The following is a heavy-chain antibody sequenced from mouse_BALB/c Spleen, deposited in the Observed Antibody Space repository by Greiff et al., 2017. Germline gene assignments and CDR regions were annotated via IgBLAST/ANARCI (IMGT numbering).Heavy chain of an antibody. V-gene: IGHV1-80*01. CDR1: GYAFSSYW. J-gene: IGHJ3*01. Sequence: QVQLQQSGAELVRPGSSVKISCKASGYAFSSYWMNWVKQRPGQGLEWIGQIYPGDGDTNYNGKFKGKATLTADKSSSTAYMQLSSLTSEDSAVYFCARWSSGFSFAYWGQGTLVTVSA. CDR3: ARWSSGFSFAY. CDR2: IYPGDGDT. D-gene: IGHD3-1*01.